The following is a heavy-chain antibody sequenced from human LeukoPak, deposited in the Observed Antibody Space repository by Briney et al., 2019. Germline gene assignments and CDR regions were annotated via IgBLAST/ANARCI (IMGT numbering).Heavy chain of an antibody. V-gene: IGHV3-48*03. CDR2: ISSSGSAI. D-gene: IGHD6-19*01. Sequence: LSGGSLRLSCAASGFTFSSYEMNWVRQAPGKGLEWVSYISSSGSAIYYADSVKGRFTISRDNAKNSLYLQMNSLRAEDTAVYYCARVARGGGSGWYDLFDYWGQGTLVTVSS. J-gene: IGHJ4*02. CDR3: ARVARGGGSGWYDLFDY. CDR1: GFTFSSYE.